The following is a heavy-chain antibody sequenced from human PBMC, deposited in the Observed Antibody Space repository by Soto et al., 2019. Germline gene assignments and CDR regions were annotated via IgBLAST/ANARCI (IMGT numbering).Heavy chain of an antibody. CDR2: ISYDGSNK. V-gene: IGHV3-30-3*01. D-gene: IGHD3-10*01. CDR3: ARDREYYFDY. CDR1: GFTFSSYA. J-gene: IGHJ4*02. Sequence: GGSLRLSCAASGFTFSSYAMHWVRQAPGRGLEWVAVISYDGSNKYYADSVKGRFTISRDNSKNTLYLQMNSLRAEDTAVYYCARDREYYFDYWGQGTLVTVSS.